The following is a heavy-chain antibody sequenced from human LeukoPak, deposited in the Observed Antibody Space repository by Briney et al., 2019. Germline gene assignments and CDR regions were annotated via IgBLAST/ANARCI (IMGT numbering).Heavy chain of an antibody. CDR2: ISAYNGNT. CDR1: GYTFTSYG. J-gene: IGHJ4*02. V-gene: IGHV1-18*01. Sequence: ASVKVSCKASGYTFTSYGISWVRQAPGQGLEWMGWISAYNGNTNYAQKLQGRLTITTDTSTSTAYMELRSLTSDDTAVYFCAREESIGRYQFLHDSWGQGTLVTVPS. D-gene: IGHD1-26*01. CDR3: AREESIGRYQFLHDS.